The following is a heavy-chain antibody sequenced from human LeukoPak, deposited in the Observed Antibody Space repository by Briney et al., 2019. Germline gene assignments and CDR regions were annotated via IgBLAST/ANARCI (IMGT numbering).Heavy chain of an antibody. J-gene: IGHJ4*02. CDR2: ISSSSSTI. CDR3: ARLAAAPDY. V-gene: IGHV3-48*02. Sequence: GGSPRLSCAASGFTFSSYSMNWVRQAPGKGLEWVSYISSSSSTIYYADSVKGRFTISRDNAKNSLYLQTNSLRDEDTAVYYCARLAAAPDYWGQGTLVTVSS. D-gene: IGHD6-13*01. CDR1: GFTFSSYS.